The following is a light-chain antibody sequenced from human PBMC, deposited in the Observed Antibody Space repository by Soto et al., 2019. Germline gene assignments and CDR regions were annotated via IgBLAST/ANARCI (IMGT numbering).Light chain of an antibody. Sequence: EIVLTQSPGTLSLSPGERATLSCRASQSVSNSYLAWYQQKPGQAPRLLIYGASSRATGIPDRFSGSGSGTDFTLTISRLEPEDFAVYYCQQYGSSLFTFGGGTKVDIK. V-gene: IGKV3-20*01. CDR3: QQYGSSLFT. CDR2: GAS. CDR1: QSVSNSY. J-gene: IGKJ4*01.